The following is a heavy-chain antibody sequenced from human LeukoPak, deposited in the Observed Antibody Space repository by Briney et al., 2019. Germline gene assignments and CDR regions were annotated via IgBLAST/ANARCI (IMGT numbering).Heavy chain of an antibody. CDR2: IKRKSDGVKT. V-gene: IGHV3-15*01. D-gene: IGHD6-19*01. CDR3: TTSGGGWDYFDF. J-gene: IGHJ4*02. Sequence: PGGSLRLSCAASGFTFSNAWMTWVRQVPGKGLEWVGRIKRKSDGVKTDYAAPVKGRFTISRDDSKNMLYLQMNNLNTEDTSVYYCTTSGGGWDYFDFWGQGTLVTVSS. CDR1: GFTFSNAW.